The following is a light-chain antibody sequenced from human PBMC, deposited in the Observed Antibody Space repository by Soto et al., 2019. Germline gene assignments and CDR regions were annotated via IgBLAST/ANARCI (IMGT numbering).Light chain of an antibody. CDR3: QQYYRTPYT. CDR1: QSVLYSSNNNNY. Sequence: DIVMTQSPDSLAVSLGERATINCKSSQSVLYSSNNNNYLAWYQQKPGQPPNLLIYLASTRESGVPDRFSGSGSGTDFTLTFRSLQAEDVAVYDCQQYYRTPYTFGQGTHLEIK. V-gene: IGKV4-1*01. CDR2: LAS. J-gene: IGKJ2*01.